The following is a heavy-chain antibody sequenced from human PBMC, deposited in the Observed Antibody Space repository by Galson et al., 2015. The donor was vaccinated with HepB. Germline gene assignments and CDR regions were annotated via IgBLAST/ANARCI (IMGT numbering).Heavy chain of an antibody. CDR1: GDSVSNNNAA. CDR2: TYYRSKWYS. D-gene: IGHD2-15*01. J-gene: IGHJ6*02. CDR3: ARLGGTIFYYGMDV. Sequence: CAISGDSVSNNNAAWNWIRQSPSRGLEWLGRTYYRSKWYSDYAESLRSRITINPDTSKNQISLHLNSVTPEDTAVYYCARLGGTIFYYGMDVWGQGTTVTVSS. V-gene: IGHV6-1*01.